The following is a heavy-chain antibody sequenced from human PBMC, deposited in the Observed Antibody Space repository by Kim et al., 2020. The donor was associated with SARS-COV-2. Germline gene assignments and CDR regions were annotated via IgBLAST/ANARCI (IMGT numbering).Heavy chain of an antibody. CDR1: GFTFSSYA. V-gene: IGHV3-33*06. CDR2: IWYDGSNK. CDR3: AKDLGGDYGNNFDY. J-gene: IGHJ4*02. D-gene: IGHD4-17*01. Sequence: GGSLRLSCAASGFTFSSYAMHWVRQALGKGLEWVAVIWYDGSNKYYADSVKGRFTISRDNSKNTLYLQMNSLRAEDTAVYYCAKDLGGDYGNNFDYWGQGTLVTVSS.